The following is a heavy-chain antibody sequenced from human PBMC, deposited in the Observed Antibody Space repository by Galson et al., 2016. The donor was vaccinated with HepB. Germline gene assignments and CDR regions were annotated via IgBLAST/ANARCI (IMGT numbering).Heavy chain of an antibody. CDR1: EFKFDDYA. V-gene: IGHV3-9*01. D-gene: IGHD6-19*01. Sequence: SLRLSCAASEFKFDDYAMHWVRQVPGKGLQWVSGISWDSRNIGYADSVKGRSTISRDNAKNSLYLQMNSLTTEDTALYYCTKAAIAMAPPYYMDVWGKGTTVTVSS. CDR3: TKAAIAMAPPYYMDV. J-gene: IGHJ6*03. CDR2: ISWDSRNI.